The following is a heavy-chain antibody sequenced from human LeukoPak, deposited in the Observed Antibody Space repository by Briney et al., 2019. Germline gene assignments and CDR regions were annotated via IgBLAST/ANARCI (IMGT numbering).Heavy chain of an antibody. V-gene: IGHV3-7*01. D-gene: IGHD5-12*01. Sequence: GGSLRLSCAASGFTFSSYWMSWVRQAPGKGLEWVDNIKEDGSAKYYVDSVKGRFTISRDNAKNSLYLQMNNLSAEDTAVYYCVRDSPGYGAYDFDWGQGTLVTVSS. CDR3: VRDSPGYGAYDFD. CDR2: IKEDGSAK. CDR1: GFTFSSYW. J-gene: IGHJ4*02.